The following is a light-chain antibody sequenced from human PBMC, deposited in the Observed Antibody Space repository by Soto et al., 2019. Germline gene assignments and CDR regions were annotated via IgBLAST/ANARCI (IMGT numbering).Light chain of an antibody. V-gene: IGKV3-15*01. Sequence: EIVLPQAPATLSVSPGERATLSCRASQGIKYYVAWFQQKPGQAPRLLIYGASTRATAIPARFSGSGSGTEFTLSISSLQSEDFAVYYCQEDNTWPRTFGQGTKVDIK. CDR2: GAS. J-gene: IGKJ1*01. CDR3: QEDNTWPRT. CDR1: QGIKYY.